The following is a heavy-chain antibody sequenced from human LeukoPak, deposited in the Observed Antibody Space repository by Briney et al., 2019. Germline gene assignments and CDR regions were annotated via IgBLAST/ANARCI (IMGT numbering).Heavy chain of an antibody. CDR2: VDPEDGET. D-gene: IGHD3-10*01. CDR3: ARSKVRGVIDY. Sequence: ASVKIACKVSGYTFTDYYMHWVQQAPGKGLEWMGLVDPEDGETIYAEKFQGRVTITADTSTDTAYMELSSLRSEDTAVYYCARSKVRGVIDYWGQGTLVTVSS. CDR1: GYTFTDYY. V-gene: IGHV1-69-2*01. J-gene: IGHJ4*02.